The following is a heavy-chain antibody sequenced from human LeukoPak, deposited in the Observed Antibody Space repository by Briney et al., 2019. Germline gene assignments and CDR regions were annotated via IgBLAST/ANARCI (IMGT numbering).Heavy chain of an antibody. Sequence: GGSLRLSCVASGFTFSSYAMHWVRQAPGKGPEWVAVISYDGSNKYYADSVKGRFTISRDNSKNTLNLQMNSLRAEDTAVYYCARDPLRYFDWLPPDYWGQGTLVTVSS. CDR3: ARDPLRYFDWLPPDY. CDR2: ISYDGSNK. CDR1: GFTFSSYA. V-gene: IGHV3-30*04. J-gene: IGHJ4*02. D-gene: IGHD3-9*01.